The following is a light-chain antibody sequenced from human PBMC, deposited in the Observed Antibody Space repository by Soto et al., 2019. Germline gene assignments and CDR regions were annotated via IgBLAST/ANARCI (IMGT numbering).Light chain of an antibody. V-gene: IGLV1-51*01. J-gene: IGLJ2*01. CDR3: GTWDTTLSAGV. CDR2: DSN. Sequence: QSVLTQPPSVSAAPGQKVTISCSGSSSNIGHNYVSWYQQLPGTAPKLLIYDSNKRPSGIPDRFSGSKSGTSATLGITGLQTGDEADYYCGTWDTTLSAGVFGGWTKLTVL. CDR1: SSNIGHNY.